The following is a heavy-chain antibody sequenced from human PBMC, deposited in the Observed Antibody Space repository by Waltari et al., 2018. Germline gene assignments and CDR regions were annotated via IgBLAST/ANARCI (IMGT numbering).Heavy chain of an antibody. Sequence: TCGFSSCWWQLPGKGLEWIGNIHHSGSTYYNPSLKRRVSISLDTSKNQFSLELSSLTADDTAVYYCARGQGYWGQGTLVTVSA. CDR3: ARGQGY. CDR1: TCGFS. J-gene: IGHJ4*02. V-gene: IGHV4-38-2*02. CDR2: IHHSGST.